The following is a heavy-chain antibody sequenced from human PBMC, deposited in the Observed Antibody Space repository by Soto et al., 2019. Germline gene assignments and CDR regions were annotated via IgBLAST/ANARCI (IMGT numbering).Heavy chain of an antibody. V-gene: IGHV1-46*02. D-gene: IGHD3-22*01. Sequence: ASVKVSCKPSGYTFNTYYLHWLRQAPGQALEWMGVIHPSGGGTTYAQKFLGRVTVTRDTSTTTVFMELSSLRSDDTAVYYCARGLIYDSSGYYFDYWGQGTLVTVSS. CDR2: IHPSGGGT. J-gene: IGHJ4*02. CDR1: GYTFNTYY. CDR3: ARGLIYDSSGYYFDY.